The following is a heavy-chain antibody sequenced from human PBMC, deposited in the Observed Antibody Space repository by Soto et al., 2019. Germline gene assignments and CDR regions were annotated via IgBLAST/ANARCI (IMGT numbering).Heavy chain of an antibody. CDR1: GGSFSGYY. Sequence: QVQLQQWGAGLLKPSETLSLTCAVYGGSFSGYYWTWIRQPPGKGLAWIGDTNNSGSTKYNPSLKSRVTISVDTSKKQFSPMVSSVTAADTAVYYCARGLPRRTVTAARMFGGVSGGWFDPWGQGTLVTVSS. CDR2: TNNSGST. D-gene: IGHD4-4*01. J-gene: IGHJ5*02. CDR3: ARGLPRRTVTAARMFGGVSGGWFDP. V-gene: IGHV4-34*02.